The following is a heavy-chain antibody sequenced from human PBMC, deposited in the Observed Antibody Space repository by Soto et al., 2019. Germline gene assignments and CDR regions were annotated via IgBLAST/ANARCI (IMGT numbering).Heavy chain of an antibody. D-gene: IGHD3-10*01. CDR2: VYNSGST. CDR3: ASMGYYYGSGSYPLDY. Sequence: QVQLQESGPGLVKPSETLSLTCTVSGGSISRYYWRWIRQPPGKGLEWIGFVYNSGSTYYNPSLKSRVTISVDTSKNQFSLKLSSVSAADTAGYYCASMGYYYGSGSYPLDYWGQGTLVTVSS. V-gene: IGHV4-59*08. J-gene: IGHJ4*02. CDR1: GGSISRYY.